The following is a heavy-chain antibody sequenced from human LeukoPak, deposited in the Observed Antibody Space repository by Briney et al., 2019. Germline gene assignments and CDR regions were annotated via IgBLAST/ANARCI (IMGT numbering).Heavy chain of an antibody. CDR2: IYYSGST. CDR1: GGSISSSSYH. J-gene: IGHJ4*02. D-gene: IGHD2-2*01. V-gene: IGHV4-39*01. Sequence: PSETLSLTCTVSGGSISSSSYHWGWIRQPPGKGLEWIGSIYYSGSTYYNPSLQSRVTISVDTSKNQFSLKLSSVTAADTAVYYCARVLPPAANRAPNYFDYWGQGTLVTVSS. CDR3: ARVLPPAANRAPNYFDY.